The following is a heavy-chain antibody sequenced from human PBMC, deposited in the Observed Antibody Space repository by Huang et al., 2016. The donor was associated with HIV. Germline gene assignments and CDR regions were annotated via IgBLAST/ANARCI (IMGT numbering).Heavy chain of an antibody. V-gene: IGHV5-51*03. J-gene: IGHJ3*01. CDR3: AKGRRAFDV. CDR2: IDPVESKS. Sequence: EVQLVQSGAEVKKPGESLKISCTGSGYSFSIYWLAWVRQMPGKGLAWRGIIDPVESKSTYRPSFEGHVSISVDKSINTVYLHWSSLKASDTAIYYCAKGRRAFDVWGQGTWVTVSS. CDR1: GYSFSIYW.